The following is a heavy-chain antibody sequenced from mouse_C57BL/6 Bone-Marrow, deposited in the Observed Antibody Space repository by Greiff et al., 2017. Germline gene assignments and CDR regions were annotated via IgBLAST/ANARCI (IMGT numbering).Heavy chain of an antibody. CDR1: GYPFTSYW. J-gene: IGHJ2*01. CDR3: ARHTLCIPTVD. Sequence: QVQLQQPGAELVRPGTSVKLSCKASGYPFTSYWMHWVKQRPGQGLEWIGVIDPSASYPNDNQKFKGKATFTVDTSASTAYKQLSSRTAEDSAVYYCARHTLCIPTVDGGQGTTLTVSA. CDR2: IDPSASYP. V-gene: IGHV1-59*01. D-gene: IGHD1-1*01.